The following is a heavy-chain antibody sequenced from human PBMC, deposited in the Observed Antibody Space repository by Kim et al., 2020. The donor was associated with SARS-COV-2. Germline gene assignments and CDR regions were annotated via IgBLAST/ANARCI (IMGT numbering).Heavy chain of an antibody. Sequence: SETLSLTCTVSGGSVSSGPYYWNWIRQPPGKGLEWIGYMYYSGSTNYNPSLKSRVTISTDTSKNQFSLKLSSVTAADTAVYYCARISGDYDRWFDPWGQG. CDR3: ARISGDYDRWFDP. CDR2: MYYSGST. J-gene: IGHJ5*02. V-gene: IGHV4-61*01. D-gene: IGHD4-17*01. CDR1: GGSVSSGPYY.